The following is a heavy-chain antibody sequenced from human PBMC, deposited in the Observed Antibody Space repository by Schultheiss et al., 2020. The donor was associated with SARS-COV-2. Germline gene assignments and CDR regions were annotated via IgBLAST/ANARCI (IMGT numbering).Heavy chain of an antibody. CDR3: ARGAGRQVLLEYHYYGMGV. CDR2: IYYSGST. Sequence: SETLSLTCTVSGGSISSGGYYWSWIRQHPGKGLEWIGYIYYSGSTYYSPSLKSRVTMSLDSSKNQLSLRLTSVTAADTAVYFCARGAGRQVLLEYHYYGMGVWGQGTTVTVSS. CDR1: GGSISSGGYY. J-gene: IGHJ6*02. D-gene: IGHD3-3*01. V-gene: IGHV4-30-4*08.